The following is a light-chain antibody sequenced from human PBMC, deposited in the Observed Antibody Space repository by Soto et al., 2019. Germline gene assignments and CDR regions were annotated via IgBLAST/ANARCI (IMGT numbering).Light chain of an antibody. CDR2: AVS. CDR1: QNIASY. V-gene: IGKV1-39*01. CDR3: QQSFSPPLS. Sequence: DIQMTQSPSSLSASVGDRITISCRASQNIASYLNWYQQKPGKAPKIVIYAVSTLQSGVPSRCSASGSGTDFTLTISSLQPEYFATYYSQQSFSPPLSFGGGSKVEIK. J-gene: IGKJ4*01.